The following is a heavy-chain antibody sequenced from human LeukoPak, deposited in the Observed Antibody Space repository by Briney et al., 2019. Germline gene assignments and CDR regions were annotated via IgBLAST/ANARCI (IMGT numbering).Heavy chain of an antibody. J-gene: IGHJ5*02. CDR2: IYYSGTT. V-gene: IGHV4-39*07. Sequence: SETLSLTCTVSGGSISSSSYYWGWIRQPPGKGLEWIGSIYYSGTTYYNASLKGRVTISIDTSKNQFSLKVTSVTAADTAVYYCATQADNWFDPWGLGALVSVSS. CDR3: ATQADNWFDP. CDR1: GGSISSSSYY.